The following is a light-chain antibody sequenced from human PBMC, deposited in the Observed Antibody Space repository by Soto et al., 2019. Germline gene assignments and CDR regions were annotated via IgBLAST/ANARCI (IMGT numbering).Light chain of an antibody. V-gene: IGKV3-11*01. CDR1: QSVSSY. Sequence: EIVLTQSPATLSLPPGERATLSCRASQSVSSYLAWYQQKPGQAPRLLIYDASNRATGIPARFSGSGSGTDFTLTISSLEPEDFAVYYCQQRSNWRTFGGGTKVDIK. CDR2: DAS. J-gene: IGKJ4*01. CDR3: QQRSNWRT.